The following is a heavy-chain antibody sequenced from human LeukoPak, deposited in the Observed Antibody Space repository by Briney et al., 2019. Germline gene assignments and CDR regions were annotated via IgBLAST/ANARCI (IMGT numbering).Heavy chain of an antibody. J-gene: IGHJ4*02. D-gene: IGHD2-2*01. CDR2: FDPEDGET. Sequence: ASVKVSCKVSGYTLTELSMHWVRQAPGKGLEWMGGFDPEDGETIYAQKFQGRVTMTEDTSTDTAYMELSSLRSEDTAVYYCATAHVVPAATAFDYWGQGTLVTVSS. CDR3: ATAHVVPAATAFDY. V-gene: IGHV1-24*01. CDR1: GYTLTELS.